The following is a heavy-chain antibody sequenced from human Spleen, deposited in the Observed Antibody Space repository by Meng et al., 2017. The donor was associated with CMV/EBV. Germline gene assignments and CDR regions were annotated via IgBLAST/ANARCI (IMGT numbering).Heavy chain of an antibody. D-gene: IGHD4-17*01. CDR3: ARYGDYYYYGMDV. J-gene: IGHJ6*02. V-gene: IGHV4-39*07. CDR1: GASISSNNYY. Sequence: SETLSLTCTDSGASISSNNYYWGWIRQPPGKGLEWIGSIYYDGSTHYNPSLRSRVTISIDSSKNRFSLKMRSVTVADTAVYYCARYGDYYYYGMDVWGQGTTVTVSS. CDR2: IYYDGST.